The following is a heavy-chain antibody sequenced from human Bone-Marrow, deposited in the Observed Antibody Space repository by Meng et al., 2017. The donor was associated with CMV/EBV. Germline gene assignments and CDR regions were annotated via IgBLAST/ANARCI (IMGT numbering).Heavy chain of an antibody. CDR2: IYSGGST. CDR1: GFTVSSNY. CDR3: ARSNKDIVVVPAATGLDY. V-gene: IGHV3-53*01. J-gene: IGHJ4*02. D-gene: IGHD2-2*01. Sequence: GESLKISCAASGFTVSSNYMSWVRQAPGKGLEWVSVIYSGGSTYYADSVKGRFTISRDNSKNTMYLQMNSLRGEDTAVYYCARSNKDIVVVPAATGLDYWGQGTLVTVSS.